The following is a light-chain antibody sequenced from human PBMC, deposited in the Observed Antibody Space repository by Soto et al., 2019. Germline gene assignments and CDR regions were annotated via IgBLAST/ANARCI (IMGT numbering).Light chain of an antibody. J-gene: IGLJ1*01. Sequence: QSVLTQAASVSGSPGQSITISCTGTSSDVGGYNYVSWYQQHPGKAPKLMIYEVSNRPSGVSNRFSGSKSGNTASLTISGLQAEDEADYYCSSYTSSSTFHYVFGTGTKVTV. CDR1: SSDVGGYNY. CDR3: SSYTSSSTFHYV. V-gene: IGLV2-14*01. CDR2: EVS.